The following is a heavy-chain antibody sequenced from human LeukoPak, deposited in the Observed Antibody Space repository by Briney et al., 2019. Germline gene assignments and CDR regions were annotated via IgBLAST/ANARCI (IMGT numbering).Heavy chain of an antibody. CDR3: ARERCGGRWYPDAFDI. D-gene: IGHD6-13*01. J-gene: IGHJ3*02. CDR2: IDTSGST. CDR1: GGSISSYY. V-gene: IGHV4-4*07. Sequence: SETLSLTCTVSGGSISSYYWSWIRQPAGKGLEWIGRIDTSGSTNYNPSLKSRVTISVDKSKNQFSLKLSSVTAADTAVYYCARERCGGRWYPDAFDISGQGTMVTFSS.